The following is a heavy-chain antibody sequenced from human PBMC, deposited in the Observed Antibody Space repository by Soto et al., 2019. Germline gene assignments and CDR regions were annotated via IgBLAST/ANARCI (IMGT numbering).Heavy chain of an antibody. Sequence: PGGSLRLSCAASGFTFSSYAMSWVRQAPGKGLEWVSAISGSGGSTYYADSVKGRFTISRDNSKNTLYLQMNSLRAEDTAVYYCAKTSIVVVVAAEFDYWGQGTLVTVSS. J-gene: IGHJ4*02. CDR3: AKTSIVVVVAAEFDY. V-gene: IGHV3-23*01. CDR2: ISGSGGST. D-gene: IGHD2-15*01. CDR1: GFTFSSYA.